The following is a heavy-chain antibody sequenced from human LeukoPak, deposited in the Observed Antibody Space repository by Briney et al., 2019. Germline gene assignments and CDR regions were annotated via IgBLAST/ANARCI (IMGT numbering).Heavy chain of an antibody. V-gene: IGHV4-61*01. CDR2: IYYSGST. Sequence: PSETLSLTCTVSGGSVSSGSYYWSWIRQPPGKGLEWIGYIYYSGSTNYNPSLKSRVTISVDTSKNQFSLKLSSVTAADTAVYYCAATTVVTGPADYWGQGTLVTVPS. CDR1: GGSVSSGSYY. CDR3: AATTVVTGPADY. J-gene: IGHJ4*02. D-gene: IGHD4-23*01.